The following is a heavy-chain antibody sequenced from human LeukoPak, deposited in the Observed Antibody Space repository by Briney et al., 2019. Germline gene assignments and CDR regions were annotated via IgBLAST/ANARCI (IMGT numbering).Heavy chain of an antibody. D-gene: IGHD3-10*01. J-gene: IGHJ4*02. CDR1: GGSISSSSYY. Sequence: SETLSLTCTVSGGSISSSSYYWGWIRQPPGKGLEWIGSICYSGSTYYNPSLKSRVTISVDTSKNQFSLKLSSVTAADTAVYYCARARKGDVLLWFGELFTAEAVSETFDYWGQGTLVTVSS. CDR3: ARARKGDVLLWFGELFTAEAVSETFDY. CDR2: ICYSGST. V-gene: IGHV4-39*07.